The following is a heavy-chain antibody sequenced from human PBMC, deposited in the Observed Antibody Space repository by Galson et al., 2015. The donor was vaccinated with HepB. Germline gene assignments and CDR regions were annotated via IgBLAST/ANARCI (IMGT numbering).Heavy chain of an antibody. CDR1: GYTFTDYY. CDR2: IDPSFGDT. V-gene: IGHV1-2*02. D-gene: IGHD2-2*01. Sequence: SVKVSCKASGYTFTDYYVHWVRQAPGQGLGWVGWIDPSFGDTKYAQKFQGKVTMTRDTSINTVCMEVSGLRSDDTAVYYCARQYHVTLSYYYALDVWGQGTTVTVSS. CDR3: ARQYHVTLSYYYALDV. J-gene: IGHJ6*02.